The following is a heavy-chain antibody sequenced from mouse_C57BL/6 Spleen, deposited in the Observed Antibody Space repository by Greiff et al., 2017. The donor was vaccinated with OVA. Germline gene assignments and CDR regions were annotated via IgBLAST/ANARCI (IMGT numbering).Heavy chain of an antibody. Sequence: DVKLVESEGGLVQPGSSMKLSCTASGFTFSDYYMAWVRQVPEKGLEWVANINYDGSSTYYLDSLKSRFIISRDNAKNILYLQMSSLKSEDTATYYCARDWDYAMDYWGQGTSVTVSS. J-gene: IGHJ4*01. CDR3: ARDWDYAMDY. V-gene: IGHV5-16*01. CDR1: GFTFSDYY. D-gene: IGHD4-1*01. CDR2: INYDGSST.